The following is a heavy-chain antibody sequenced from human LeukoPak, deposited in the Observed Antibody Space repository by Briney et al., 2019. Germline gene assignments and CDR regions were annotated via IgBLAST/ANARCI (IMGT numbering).Heavy chain of an antibody. CDR1: GYTFTGYY. CDR2: INPNSGGT. D-gene: IGHD2-15*01. J-gene: IGHJ2*01. V-gene: IGHV1-2*02. Sequence: ASVKVSCKASGYTFTGYYMHWVRQAPGQGLEWMGWINPNSGGTNYAQKFQGRVTMTRDTSISTAYMELSRLRSDDTAVYYCARDLRWSHYWYFDLWGRGTLVTVSS. CDR3: ARDLRWSHYWYFDL.